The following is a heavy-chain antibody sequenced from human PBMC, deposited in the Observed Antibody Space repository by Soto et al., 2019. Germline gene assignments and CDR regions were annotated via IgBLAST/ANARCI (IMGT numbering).Heavy chain of an antibody. Sequence: PSETLSLTCTVSGGSISSGSYNWGWVRQPPGKGLEWIGSFYYSGNTHYNPSLKSRVTISVDTSKNHFSLQLTSVTAADTAVYYCARGPYSGSYYYWGQGTLVTVSS. V-gene: IGHV4-39*02. J-gene: IGHJ4*02. CDR3: ARGPYSGSYYY. CDR2: FYYSGNT. CDR1: GGSISSGSYN. D-gene: IGHD1-26*01.